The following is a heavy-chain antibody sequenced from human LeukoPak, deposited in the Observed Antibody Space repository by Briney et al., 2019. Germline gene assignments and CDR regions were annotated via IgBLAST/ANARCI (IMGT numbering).Heavy chain of an antibody. D-gene: IGHD3-16*01. Sequence: ASVKVSCKVSGYTLTELSMHWVRQAPGKGLEWMGGFDPEDGETIYAQKFQGRVTMTEDTSTDTAYMELSSLRAEDTAVYYCARDPDDYVWGIFDYWGQGTLVTVSS. CDR2: FDPEDGET. CDR1: GYTLTELS. CDR3: ARDPDDYVWGIFDY. V-gene: IGHV1-24*01. J-gene: IGHJ4*02.